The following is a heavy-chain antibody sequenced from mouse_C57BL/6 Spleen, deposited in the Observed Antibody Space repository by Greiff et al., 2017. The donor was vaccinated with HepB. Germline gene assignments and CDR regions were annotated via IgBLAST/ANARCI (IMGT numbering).Heavy chain of an antibody. J-gene: IGHJ2*01. CDR1: GYSITSGYY. Sequence: EVKLMESGPGLVKPSQSLSLTCSVTGYSITSGYYWNWIRQFPGNKLEWMGYISYDGSNNYNPSLKNRIPITRDTSKNQFFLKLNSVTTEDTATYYCARERGSSFYYFDYWGQGTTLTVSS. D-gene: IGHD1-1*01. CDR3: ARERGSSFYYFDY. CDR2: ISYDGSN. V-gene: IGHV3-6*01.